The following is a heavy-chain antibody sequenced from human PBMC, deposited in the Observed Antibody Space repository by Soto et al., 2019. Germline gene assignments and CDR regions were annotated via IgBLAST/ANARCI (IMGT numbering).Heavy chain of an antibody. Sequence: PSETLSLTCTVSGGSISSYYWSWIRQPPGKGLEWIGYIYYSGSTNYNPSLKSRVTIPVDTSKNQFSLKLSSVTAADTAVYYCARVIDDIVATTHSGFDYWGQGTLVTVSS. V-gene: IGHV4-59*01. CDR2: IYYSGST. CDR3: ARVIDDIVATTHSGFDY. CDR1: GGSISSYY. D-gene: IGHD5-12*01. J-gene: IGHJ4*02.